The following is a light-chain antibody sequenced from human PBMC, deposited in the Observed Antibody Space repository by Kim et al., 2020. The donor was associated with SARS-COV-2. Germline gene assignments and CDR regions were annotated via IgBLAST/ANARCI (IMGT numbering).Light chain of an antibody. Sequence: QSALTQPASVSGSPGQSITISCTGTSSDVGSYNLVSWYQQHPGKAPKLMIYEVSKRPSGVSNRFSGSKSGNTASLTISGLQAEDEADYYCCSCAGSSTRSFGGGTQLTVL. CDR2: EVS. J-gene: IGLJ2*01. V-gene: IGLV2-23*02. CDR1: SSDVGSYNL. CDR3: CSCAGSSTRS.